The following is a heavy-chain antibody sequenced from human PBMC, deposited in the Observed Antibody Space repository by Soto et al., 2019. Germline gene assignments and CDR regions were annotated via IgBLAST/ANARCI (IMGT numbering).Heavy chain of an antibody. CDR2: ISYDGSNK. CDR3: ASNYGGSYYYYGMDV. V-gene: IGHV3-30-3*01. J-gene: IGHJ6*02. D-gene: IGHD1-7*01. CDR1: GFTFSSYA. Sequence: QVQLVESGGGVVQPGRSLRLSCAASGFTFSSYAMHWVRQAPGKGLEWVAVISYDGSNKYYADSVKGRFTISRDNSKNTLYLQMNSLRAEDTAVYYYASNYGGSYYYYGMDVWGQGTTVTVSS.